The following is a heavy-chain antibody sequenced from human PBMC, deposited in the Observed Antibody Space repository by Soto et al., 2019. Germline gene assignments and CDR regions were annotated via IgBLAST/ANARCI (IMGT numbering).Heavy chain of an antibody. V-gene: IGHV3-30-3*01. D-gene: IGHD1-26*01. Sequence: QVQLVESGGGVVQPGRSLRLSCAASGFTFSSYAMHWVRQAPGKGLEWVAVISYDGSNKYYADSVKGRFTISRDNSKNTLYLQMNSLRAEDTAVYYCAREANVVGATRSFDYWGQGTLVTVSS. CDR2: ISYDGSNK. CDR3: AREANVVGATRSFDY. J-gene: IGHJ4*02. CDR1: GFTFSSYA.